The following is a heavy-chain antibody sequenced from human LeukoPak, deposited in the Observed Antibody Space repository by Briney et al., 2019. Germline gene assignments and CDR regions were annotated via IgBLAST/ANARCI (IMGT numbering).Heavy chain of an antibody. CDR2: IYYSGST. V-gene: IGHV4-39*07. CDR3: ARACGGTCYFDY. Sequence: SETLSLTCTVSGGSISSSTYFWAWIRQPPGKGLEWIGTIYYSGSTYYNPSLKSRVTVSVDRSTNQFSLKLSSVTAADTAVYYCARACGGTCYFDYWGQGTLVTVSS. D-gene: IGHD2-15*01. J-gene: IGHJ4*02. CDR1: GGSISSSTYF.